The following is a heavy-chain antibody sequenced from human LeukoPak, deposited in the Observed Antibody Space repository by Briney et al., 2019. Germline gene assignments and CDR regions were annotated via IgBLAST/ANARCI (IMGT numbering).Heavy chain of an antibody. V-gene: IGHV3-48*02. CDR1: GFTFGSYS. D-gene: IGHD5-18*01. J-gene: IGHJ5*02. Sequence: HTGGSLRLSCAASGFTFGSYSMNWVRQAPGMGLEWVSYISGSSSTIYYADSVKGRFTISRDNAKNSLYLQKNSLRDEDTAVYYCARGGGGGYSYGYNWLDPWGQGALVTVSS. CDR3: ARGGGGGYSYGYNWLDP. CDR2: ISGSSSTI.